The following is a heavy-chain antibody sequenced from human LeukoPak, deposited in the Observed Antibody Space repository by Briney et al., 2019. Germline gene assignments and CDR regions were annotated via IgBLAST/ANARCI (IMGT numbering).Heavy chain of an antibody. CDR1: GFTFISYA. CDR2: ISGSGGST. Sequence: GGSLRLSCAASGFTFISYAMSWVRQAPGKGLEWVSAISGSGGSTYYADSVKGRFTISRDNSKNTLYLQMNSLRAEDTAVYYCAKDPYDYYDSSGYYYEPYFDYWGQGTLVTVSS. V-gene: IGHV3-23*01. D-gene: IGHD3-22*01. J-gene: IGHJ4*02. CDR3: AKDPYDYYDSSGYYYEPYFDY.